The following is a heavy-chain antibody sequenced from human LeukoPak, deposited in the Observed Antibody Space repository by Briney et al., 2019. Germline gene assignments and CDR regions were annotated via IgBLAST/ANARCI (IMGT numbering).Heavy chain of an antibody. V-gene: IGHV3-48*01. CDR1: GFSFTAYR. CDR2: ICPGGDI. Sequence: GGPLRLSCAASGFSFTAYRMNCLPQAPGGGVERISYICPGGDIYYAVSVTGRFTVSRDTAKNSLHLQMNGLSRENAEVYYCARRFDSWGQGTLVTVSS. CDR3: ARRFDS. J-gene: IGHJ4*02.